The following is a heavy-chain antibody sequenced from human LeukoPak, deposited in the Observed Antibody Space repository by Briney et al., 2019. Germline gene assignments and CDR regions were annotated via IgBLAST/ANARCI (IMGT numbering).Heavy chain of an antibody. CDR3: ARDGYGGNSEDAFDI. D-gene: IGHD4-23*01. J-gene: IGHJ3*02. Sequence: GRSLRLSCAASGFTFSSYGMHWVRQAPAKGLERVAGIWYDGSNKYYADSVKGRFTISRDNSKNTLYLQMNSLRAEDTAVYYCARDGYGGNSEDAFDIWGQGTKVTVSS. V-gene: IGHV3-33*01. CDR1: GFTFSSYG. CDR2: IWYDGSNK.